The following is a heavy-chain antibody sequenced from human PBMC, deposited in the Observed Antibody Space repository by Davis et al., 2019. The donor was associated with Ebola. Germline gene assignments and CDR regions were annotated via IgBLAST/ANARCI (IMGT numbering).Heavy chain of an antibody. Sequence: GESLKISCAASGFTFSDYYMSWIRQAPGKGLEWVSYISSSGSTIYYADSVKGRFTISRDNAKNSLYLQMNSLRAEDTAVYYCARDTPTQWGGADYWGQGTPVTVSS. J-gene: IGHJ4*02. CDR3: ARDTPTQWGGADY. V-gene: IGHV3-11*01. CDR2: ISSSGSTI. CDR1: GFTFSDYY. D-gene: IGHD1-26*01.